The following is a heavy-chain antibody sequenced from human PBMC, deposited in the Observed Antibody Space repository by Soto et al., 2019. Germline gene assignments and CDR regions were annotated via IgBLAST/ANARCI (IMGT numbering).Heavy chain of an antibody. J-gene: IGHJ6*02. D-gene: IGHD6-19*01. CDR3: AAVHSSGWYNYYYYYGMDV. CDR2: IVVGSGNT. CDR1: GFTFTSSA. Sequence: SVKVSCKASGFTFTSSAVQWVRQARGQRLEWIGWIVVGSGNTNYAQKFQERVTITRDMSTSTAYMELSSLRSEDTAVYYCAAVHSSGWYNYYYYYGMDVWGQGTTFTVSS. V-gene: IGHV1-58*01.